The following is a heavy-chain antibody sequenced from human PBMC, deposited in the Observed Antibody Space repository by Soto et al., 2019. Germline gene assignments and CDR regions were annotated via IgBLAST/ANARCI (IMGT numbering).Heavy chain of an antibody. J-gene: IGHJ4*02. V-gene: IGHV1-58*02. D-gene: IGHD2-15*01. Sequence: SVKVSCKASGFTFTSSAMQWVRQARGQRLEWIGWVVVGSGNTNYAQKYQERVTITRDMSTSTAYMELSSLRSEDTAVYYCAAQGYKGSFDYWGQGALVTVSS. CDR1: GFTFTSSA. CDR2: VVVGSGNT. CDR3: AAQGYKGSFDY.